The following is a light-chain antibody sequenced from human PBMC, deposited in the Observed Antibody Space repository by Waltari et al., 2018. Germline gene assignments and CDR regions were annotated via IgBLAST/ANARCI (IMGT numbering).Light chain of an antibody. CDR2: EVS. CDR3: SSYTSSSTLV. J-gene: IGLJ3*02. V-gene: IGLV2-14*01. Sequence: QSALTQPASVSGSPGQSITISCTGTSSDVGGYNYVSWYQRHPGKPPKPMIYEVSNRPSGVSNRFSGPKSGNTASRTISGLQAEDEADYYCSSYTSSSTLVFGGGTKLTVL. CDR1: SSDVGGYNY.